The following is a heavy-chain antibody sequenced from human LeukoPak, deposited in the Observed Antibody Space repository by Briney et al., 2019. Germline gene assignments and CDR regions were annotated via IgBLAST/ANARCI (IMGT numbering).Heavy chain of an antibody. CDR2: IIPMFGTP. D-gene: IGHD6-6*01. Sequence: GSSVKVSCKASGDTFSTYAIRWVRQAPGQGLEWMGGIIPMFGTPNYAQKFQGRVTITANKSTSTAYMELRSLRSEDTAVYYCASYGEYSSSLYYFDYWGQGTLVTVSS. CDR1: GDTFSTYA. J-gene: IGHJ4*02. V-gene: IGHV1-69*06. CDR3: ASYGEYSSSLYYFDY.